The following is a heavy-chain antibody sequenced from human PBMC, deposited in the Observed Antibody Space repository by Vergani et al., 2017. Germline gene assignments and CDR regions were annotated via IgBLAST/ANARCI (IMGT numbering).Heavy chain of an antibody. CDR1: GFSFNSYW. D-gene: IGHD3-9*01. V-gene: IGHV3-74*03. CDR3: ARARCIETCYMSNWLDS. CDR2: IKSDGSIT. Sequence: DVHLAESGGGLFQPGGSLRLSCSASGFSFNSYWMHWVRHVPGKGLLWVSRIKSDGSITAYADSVKGRFTISRDNAQNTLYLQMNSLRVEDTGVYYCARARCIETCYMSNWLDSWGQGTLVTVSS. J-gene: IGHJ5*01.